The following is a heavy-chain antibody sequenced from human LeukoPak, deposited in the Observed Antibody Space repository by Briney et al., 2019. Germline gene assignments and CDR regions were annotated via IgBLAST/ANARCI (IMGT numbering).Heavy chain of an antibody. D-gene: IGHD4-17*01. CDR1: GGSISSGGYS. J-gene: IGHJ4*02. CDR2: VYHSGST. CDR3: ARDRYGDHTYFDY. Sequence: SETLSLTCAVSGGSISSGGYSWSWIRQPPGKGLEWIGYVYHSGSTYYNPSLKSRVTISVDRSKNQFSLKLSSVTAADTAVYYCARDRYGDHTYFDYWGQGTLVTVSS. V-gene: IGHV4-30-2*01.